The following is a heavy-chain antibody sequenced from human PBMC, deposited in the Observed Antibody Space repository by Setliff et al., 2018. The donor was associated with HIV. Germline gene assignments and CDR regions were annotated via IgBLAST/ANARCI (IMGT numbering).Heavy chain of an antibody. CDR2: IIPIFPTT. V-gene: IGHV1-69*05. CDR1: GGTFSSHA. J-gene: IGHJ6*03. CDR3: AREYCGGDCYSFTYHYYYMDV. D-gene: IGHD2-21*02. Sequence: GASVKVSCKASGGTFSSHAISWVRQAPGQGLEWMGRIIPIFPTTNYAQKFQGRVTITTDESTSTAYMELSSLRSEDTAVYYCAREYCGGDCYSFTYHYYYMDVWGKGTTVTAP.